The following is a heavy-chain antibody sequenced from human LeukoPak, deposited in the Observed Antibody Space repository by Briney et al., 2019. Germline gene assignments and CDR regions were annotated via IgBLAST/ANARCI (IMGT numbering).Heavy chain of an antibody. D-gene: IGHD6-13*01. CDR3: ARVAAAPDYYYGMDV. J-gene: IGHJ6*02. CDR1: GGTFSSYA. Sequence: AASVKASCKASGGTFSSYAISWVRQAPGQGLEWMGGIIPIFGTANYAQKFQGRVTITADESTSTAYMELSSLRSEDTAVYYCARVAAAPDYYYGMDVWGQGTTVTVSS. V-gene: IGHV1-69*01. CDR2: IIPIFGTA.